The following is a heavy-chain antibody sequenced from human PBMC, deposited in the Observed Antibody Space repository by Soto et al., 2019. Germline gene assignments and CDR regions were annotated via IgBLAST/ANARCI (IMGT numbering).Heavy chain of an antibody. CDR1: GFTFDDYA. Sequence: GGSLRLSCAASGFTFDDYAMHWVRQAPGKGLEWVSGISWNSGSIGYADSVKGRFTISRDNAKNSLYLQMNSLRAEDTALYYCAKDRAHSSPGVDAFDIWGQGTMVTVSS. J-gene: IGHJ3*02. CDR3: AKDRAHSSPGVDAFDI. CDR2: ISWNSGSI. V-gene: IGHV3-9*01. D-gene: IGHD6-13*01.